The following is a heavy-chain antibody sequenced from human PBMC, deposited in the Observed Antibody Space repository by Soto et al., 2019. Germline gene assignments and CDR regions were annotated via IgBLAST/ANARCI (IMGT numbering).Heavy chain of an antibody. D-gene: IGHD2-15*01. Sequence: QVPLVQSGAEVKKPGSSVKVSCKASGGTFSSYAISWVRQAPGQGLEWMGGIIPIFGTANYAQKFQGRVTITADESTSTAYMELSSLRSEDTAVYYCARDNYCSGGSCYSVWFDPWGQGTLVTVSS. CDR3: ARDNYCSGGSCYSVWFDP. CDR1: GGTFSSYA. CDR2: IIPIFGTA. J-gene: IGHJ5*02. V-gene: IGHV1-69*01.